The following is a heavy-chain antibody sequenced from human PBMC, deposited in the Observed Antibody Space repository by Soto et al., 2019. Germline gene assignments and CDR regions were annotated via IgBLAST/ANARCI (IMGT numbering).Heavy chain of an antibody. Sequence: GGSLRLSCSASGFPFSTSAMTWVRQAPGKGLEWVSSVTRSGSTTHYADSVKGRFTISRDNSKNTLFLQMDRLRAEDTATYYCAKAYSTVGWFDPFIQVTMVXVS. D-gene: IGHD5-12*01. J-gene: IGHJ5*02. V-gene: IGHV3-23*01. CDR3: AKAYSTVGWFDP. CDR1: GFPFSTSA. CDR2: VTRSGSTT.